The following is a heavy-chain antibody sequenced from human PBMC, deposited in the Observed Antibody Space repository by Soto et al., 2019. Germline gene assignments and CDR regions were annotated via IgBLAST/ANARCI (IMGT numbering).Heavy chain of an antibody. CDR2: ISCSCGST. V-gene: IGHV3-23*01. CDR1: AFTFTSYA. D-gene: IGHD2-2*01. J-gene: IGHJ6*02. CDR3: AKVGQDIVVVRAAILSYYYYGMDV. Sequence: PGGSLRLSCAASAFTFTSYAMIWVPRAPGRGLEWVSDISCSCGSTYCAESVKGRFTISSYNSQYTLYLQLNSLRAEDTAVYYCAKVGQDIVVVRAAILSYYYYGMDVWGRGSTVTVAS.